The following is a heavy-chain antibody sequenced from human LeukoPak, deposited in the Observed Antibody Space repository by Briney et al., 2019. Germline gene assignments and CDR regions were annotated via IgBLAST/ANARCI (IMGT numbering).Heavy chain of an antibody. J-gene: IGHJ6*03. V-gene: IGHV4-59*01. CDR2: IYYSGST. D-gene: IGHD3-16*01. CDR3: ARGAHYDYVWGSYRPYYYYYYMDV. Sequence: PSETLSLTCTVSGGSISSYYWSWIRQPPGKGLEWIGYIYYSGSTNYNPSLKSRVTISVDTSKNQFSLKLSSVTAADTAVYYCARGAHYDYVWGSYRPYYYYYYMDVWGKGTTVTISS. CDR1: GGSISSYY.